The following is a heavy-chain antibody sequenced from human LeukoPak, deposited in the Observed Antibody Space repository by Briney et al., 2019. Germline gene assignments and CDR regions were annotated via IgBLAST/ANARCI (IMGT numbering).Heavy chain of an antibody. CDR3: ARRPGITMIVVASGSFGAFDI. Sequence: SETLSLTCAVSGYSISSGYYWGWIRQPPGKGLEWIGSIYQSGSTYHNPSLKGRVTISVATSKNQSSLTLCSVTAADTAVYYCARRPGITMIVVASGSFGAFDIWGQGTMVTVSS. D-gene: IGHD3-22*01. V-gene: IGHV4-38-2*01. J-gene: IGHJ3*02. CDR1: GYSISSGYY. CDR2: IYQSGST.